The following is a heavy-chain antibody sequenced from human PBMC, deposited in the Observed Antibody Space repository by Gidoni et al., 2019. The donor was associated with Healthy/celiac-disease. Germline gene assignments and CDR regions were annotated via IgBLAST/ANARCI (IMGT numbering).Heavy chain of an antibody. Sequence: EVQLVESGGGLVQPGRSLRLSCAASGFTFDAYAMPWVRQAPGKGLEWVSGISWNSGSIGYADSVKGRFTISRDNAKNSLYLQMNSLRAEDTALYYCAKEWYGMDVWGQGTTVTVSS. CDR1: GFTFDAYA. CDR2: ISWNSGSI. J-gene: IGHJ6*02. CDR3: AKEWYGMDV. V-gene: IGHV3-9*01.